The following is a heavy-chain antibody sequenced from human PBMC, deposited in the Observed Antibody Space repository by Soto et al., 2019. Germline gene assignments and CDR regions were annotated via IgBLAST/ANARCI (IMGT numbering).Heavy chain of an antibody. CDR3: AREFCSGGNCYTYYFDP. CDR2: INTDGSNT. Sequence: GGSLRLSCAASGLTFNRYWMHWVRHAPGKGLVWVSHINTDGSNTNYADSVKDRFTISRDNAKSTLFRQMNSLRDEDTAVYYCAREFCSGGNCYTYYFDPWGQGIPVTVSS. CDR1: GLTFNRYW. J-gene: IGHJ5*02. V-gene: IGHV3-74*01. D-gene: IGHD2-15*01.